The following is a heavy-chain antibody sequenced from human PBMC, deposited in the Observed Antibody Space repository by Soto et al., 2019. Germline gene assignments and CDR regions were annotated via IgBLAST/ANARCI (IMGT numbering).Heavy chain of an antibody. Sequence: ASVKVSCKASGYTFTGYYMHWVRQAPGQGLEWMGWINPNSGGTSYAQKFQGWVTMTRDTSVSIAYMVLSRLTSDDTALNYCARGGYVGLSSFYYYYAMVVWVKGTTVTVSS. CDR2: INPNSGGT. CDR3: ARGGYVGLSSFYYYYAMVV. J-gene: IGHJ6*04. D-gene: IGHD5-12*01. CDR1: GYTFTGYY. V-gene: IGHV1-2*04.